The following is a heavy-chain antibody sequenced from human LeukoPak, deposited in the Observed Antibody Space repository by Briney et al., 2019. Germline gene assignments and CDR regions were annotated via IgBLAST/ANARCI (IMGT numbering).Heavy chain of an antibody. J-gene: IGHJ4*02. CDR3: ARGTYTAVDY. Sequence: PGGSLRLSCAASGFSFSNYKMNWVRQAPGKGLQWVAYISSSGRAVYYADSVRGRFTISRDNAKNSLYLQMNSLRAEDTAVYYCARGTYTAVDYWGQGTLVTVSS. CDR2: ISSSGRAV. V-gene: IGHV3-48*03. CDR1: GFSFSNYK. D-gene: IGHD5-18*01.